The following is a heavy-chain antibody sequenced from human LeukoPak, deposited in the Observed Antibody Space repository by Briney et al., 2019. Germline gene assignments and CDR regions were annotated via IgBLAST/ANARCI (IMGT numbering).Heavy chain of an antibody. V-gene: IGHV1-46*01. J-gene: IGHJ4*02. CDR1: GYTFSIYD. Sequence: GASVKVSCKASGYTFSIYDMHWVRQAPGQGLEWVGIINPSGGTSYAQNLQGRITMTRDTSTSTLYMELSSLRSEDTAVYYCATTSYGGNSVDWGQGTLVTVSS. CDR2: INPSGGT. D-gene: IGHD4-23*01. CDR3: ATTSYGGNSVD.